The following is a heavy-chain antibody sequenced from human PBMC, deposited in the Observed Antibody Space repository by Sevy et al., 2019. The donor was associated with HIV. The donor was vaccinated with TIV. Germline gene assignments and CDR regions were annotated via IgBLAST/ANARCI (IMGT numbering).Heavy chain of an antibody. D-gene: IGHD6-19*01. J-gene: IGHJ6*02. Sequence: GESLKISCAASGFTFSTYSMHWVRQAPGKGLEWVALIWFDGSNKYYEDYVKGRFTISRDNSKNTLYLQMNSLRAEDTAVYYCAKAVADSNYYYGLDVWGQGTTVTVSS. CDR1: GFTFSTYS. V-gene: IGHV3-33*06. CDR2: IWFDGSNK. CDR3: AKAVADSNYYYGLDV.